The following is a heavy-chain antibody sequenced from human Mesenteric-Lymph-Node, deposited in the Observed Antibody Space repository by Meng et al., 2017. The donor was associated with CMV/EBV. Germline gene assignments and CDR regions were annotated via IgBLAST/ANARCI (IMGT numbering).Heavy chain of an antibody. J-gene: IGHJ3*01. CDR2: INPNSGGT. CDR3: ARVLPINAFDF. D-gene: IGHD5-12*01. CDR1: GYSFTGYY. V-gene: IGHV1-2*02. Sequence: CKASGYSFTGYYMHWVRQAPGQGLEWMGWINPNSGGTKYAEKFQGRVTMTRDWSISTGYLEVNGLRSDDTAVYYCARVLPINAFDFWGQGTLVTVSS.